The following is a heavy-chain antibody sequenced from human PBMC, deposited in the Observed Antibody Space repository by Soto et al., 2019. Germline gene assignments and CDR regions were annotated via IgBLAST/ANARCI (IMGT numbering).Heavy chain of an antibody. V-gene: IGHV1-18*01. CDR1: GYTFTSYG. D-gene: IGHD2-2*01. Sequence: ASVKVSCKASGYTFTSYGISWVRQAPGQGLEWMGWISAYNGNTNYAQKLQGRVTMTTDTSTSTAYMELRSLRSDDTVVYYCARNTYEYQLLSGYYYYMDVWGKGTTVTVS. J-gene: IGHJ6*03. CDR3: ARNTYEYQLLSGYYYYMDV. CDR2: ISAYNGNT.